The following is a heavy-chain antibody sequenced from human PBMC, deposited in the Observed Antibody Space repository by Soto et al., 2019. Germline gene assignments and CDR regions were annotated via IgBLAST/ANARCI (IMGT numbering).Heavy chain of an antibody. V-gene: IGHV3-30-3*01. CDR1: GFTFSSYA. Sequence: GGSLRLSCAASGFTFSSYAMHWVRQAPGKGLEWVAVISYDGSNKYYADSVKGRFTISRDNSKNTLYLQMNSLRAEDTAVYYCAKDLGYYDSSGYFPDDAFDIWGQGTMVTVSS. D-gene: IGHD3-22*01. CDR3: AKDLGYYDSSGYFPDDAFDI. CDR2: ISYDGSNK. J-gene: IGHJ3*02.